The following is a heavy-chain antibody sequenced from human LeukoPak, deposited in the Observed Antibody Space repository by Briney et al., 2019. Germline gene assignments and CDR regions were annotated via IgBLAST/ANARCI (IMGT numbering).Heavy chain of an antibody. CDR2: IYPGDSDT. D-gene: IGHD3-22*01. V-gene: IGHV5-51*01. Sequence: PGESLKISCKGSGYSFTSYWIGWVRQMPGKGLECMGSIYPGDSDTRYSPSFQGQVTISVDKSISTAYLQWSSLKASDTAMYYCARVPSGSHDAFDIWGQGTMVTVSS. CDR3: ARVPSGSHDAFDI. CDR1: GYSFTSYW. J-gene: IGHJ3*02.